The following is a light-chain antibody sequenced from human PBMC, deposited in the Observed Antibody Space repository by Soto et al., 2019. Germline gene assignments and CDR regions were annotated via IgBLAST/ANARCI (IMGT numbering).Light chain of an antibody. Sequence: EIVLTQSPGTLSLSPGERATLSCRASQSVSSSYLAWYQQKPGQAPRLLIYDASSRATGIPDRFCGSGSGTDFTLTISRLEPEDFAVYYCQQYGSSPWYTFGQGTKLEIK. CDR2: DAS. CDR3: QQYGSSPWYT. CDR1: QSVSSSY. J-gene: IGKJ2*01. V-gene: IGKV3-20*01.